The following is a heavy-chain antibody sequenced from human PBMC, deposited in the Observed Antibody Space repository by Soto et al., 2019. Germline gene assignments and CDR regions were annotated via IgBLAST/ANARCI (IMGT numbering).Heavy chain of an antibody. CDR2: ISNSGHYI. V-gene: IGHV3-21*01. D-gene: IGHD3-22*01. J-gene: IGHJ5*02. Sequence: GGSLRLSCAASGFTFSTYGLNLVRQAPGKGLEWLSSISNSGHYIYYADSVKGRFTISRDNAKNSLFRQMTSLRGEDTAVYYCARSGLALPYSATPWFDPLGHGPLVTVS. CDR1: GFTFSTYG. CDR3: ARSGLALPYSATPWFDP.